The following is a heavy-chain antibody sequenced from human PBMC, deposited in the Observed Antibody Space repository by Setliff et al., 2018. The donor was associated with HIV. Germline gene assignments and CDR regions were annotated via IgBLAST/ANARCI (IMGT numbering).Heavy chain of an antibody. V-gene: IGHV1-18*01. CDR1: GYTFSSYS. CDR3: ARRGRHAAPGITYYLDY. Sequence: VASVKVSCKASGYTFSSYSISWVRQAPGQGLEWVGWISVFNGNTDYAEKFEGRVTMTTDTSTNTAYMELRSLRSDDTAVYYCARRGRHAAPGITYYLDYWGQGTLVTVSS. J-gene: IGHJ4*02. CDR2: ISVFNGNT. D-gene: IGHD6-13*01.